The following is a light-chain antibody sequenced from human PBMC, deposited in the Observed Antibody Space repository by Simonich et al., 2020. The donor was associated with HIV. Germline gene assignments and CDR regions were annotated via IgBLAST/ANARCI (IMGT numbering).Light chain of an antibody. J-gene: IGKJ1*01. Sequence: DIQMTQSPSSLSASVGDRVTITCRASQSISSYLNWYQQKPGKAPKLLIYAASSLQSWVPSRFSGSGSGTEFTLTISSLQPDDFATYYCQQYNSYSTWTFGQGTKVEIK. CDR2: AAS. CDR3: QQYNSYSTWT. V-gene: IGKV1-39*01. CDR1: QSISSY.